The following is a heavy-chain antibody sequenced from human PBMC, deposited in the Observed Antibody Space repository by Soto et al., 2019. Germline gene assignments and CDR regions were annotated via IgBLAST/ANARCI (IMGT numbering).Heavy chain of an antibody. J-gene: IGHJ2*01. Sequence: SETLSLTCTVSGGSISSSSYYWGWIRQPPGKGLEWIGSIYYSGSTYYNPSLKSRVTISVDTSKNQFSLKLSSVTAADTAVYYCARHFDWPGGYFDLWGRGTLVTVS. CDR2: IYYSGST. D-gene: IGHD3-9*01. CDR1: GGSISSSSYY. V-gene: IGHV4-39*01. CDR3: ARHFDWPGGYFDL.